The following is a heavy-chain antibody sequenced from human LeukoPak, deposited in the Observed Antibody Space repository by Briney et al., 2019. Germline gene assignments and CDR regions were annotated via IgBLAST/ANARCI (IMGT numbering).Heavy chain of an antibody. CDR1: GFTFSSYA. J-gene: IGHJ4*02. CDR2: ISGSGGST. D-gene: IGHD3-22*01. V-gene: IGHV3-23*01. CDR3: ARDYDSSGYYSYYFDY. Sequence: PGGSLRLSCAASGFTFSSYAMSWVRQAPGKGLEWVSAISGSGGSTYYADSVKGRFTISRDNSKNTLYLQMNSLRAEDTAVYYCARDYDSSGYYSYYFDYWGQGTLVTVSS.